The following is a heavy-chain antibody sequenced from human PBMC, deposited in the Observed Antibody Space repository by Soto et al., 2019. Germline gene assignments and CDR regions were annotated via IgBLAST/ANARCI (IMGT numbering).Heavy chain of an antibody. Sequence: VQLHESGPGLVKASGTLSLTCAVSGDSISNFHWWTWLRQPPGRGLEWIGEIFHSGSTTYNPSLKSRVSISAGKSTNQFSLTLNSVNAAYTAVYYCARDGGEGLQSGGGGFDPWGPRILVIVSS. V-gene: IGHV4-4*02. CDR3: ARDGGEGLQSGGGGFDP. D-gene: IGHD1-26*01. J-gene: IGHJ5*02. CDR2: IFHSGST. CDR1: GDSISNFHW.